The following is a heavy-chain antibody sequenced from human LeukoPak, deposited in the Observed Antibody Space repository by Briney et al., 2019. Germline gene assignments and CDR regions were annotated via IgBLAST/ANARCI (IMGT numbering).Heavy chain of an antibody. CDR3: ARDITGSFDY. Sequence: PSETLSLTCTVSGGSISSSSYYWGWIRQPPGKGLEWLGSIYYSGSTYYNASLKSRVTISVDTSKNEFSLQLSSVTAADSAVYYCARDITGSFDYRGQGNLATVPS. V-gene: IGHV4-39*07. J-gene: IGHJ4*02. CDR2: IYYSGST. D-gene: IGHD1-14*01. CDR1: GGSISSSSYY.